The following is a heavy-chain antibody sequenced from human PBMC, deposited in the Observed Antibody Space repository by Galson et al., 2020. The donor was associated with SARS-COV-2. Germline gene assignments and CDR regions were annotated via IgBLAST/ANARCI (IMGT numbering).Heavy chain of an antibody. D-gene: IGHD4-4*01. CDR1: GGSVSSGSYY. CDR3: ARSPGYTNYINYHHYMDV. CDR2: ITYSGST. J-gene: IGHJ6*03. V-gene: IGHV4-61*01. Sequence: SETLSLTCTVSGGSVSSGSYYWSWIRQPPGKGLDYIGYITYSGSTNYNPSLKSRVTMSLDTSKNQFSLKLTSVTAADTAVYYCARSPGYTNYINYHHYMDVWGKGTTVIVSS.